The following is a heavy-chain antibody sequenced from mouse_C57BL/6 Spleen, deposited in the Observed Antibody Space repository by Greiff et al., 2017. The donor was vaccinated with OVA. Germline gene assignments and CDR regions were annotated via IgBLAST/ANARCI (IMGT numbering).Heavy chain of an antibody. J-gene: IGHJ4*01. V-gene: IGHV2-9*01. D-gene: IGHD2-4*01. CDR1: GFSLTSYG. Sequence: VKLMESGPGLVAPSPCLSITCTVSGFSLTSYGVDWVRQPPGKGLEWLGVIWGGGSTTYNSALMSRHSISKNNSKSQVFLKRNSLQTEDTAMYYCAKHTSYDYGYAMDYWGQGTSVTVSS. CDR3: AKHTSYDYGYAMDY. CDR2: IWGGGST.